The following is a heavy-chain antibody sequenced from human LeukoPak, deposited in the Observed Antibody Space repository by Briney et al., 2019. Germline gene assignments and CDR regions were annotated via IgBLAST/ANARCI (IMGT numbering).Heavy chain of an antibody. Sequence: GASVKVSCKASGYTFTSYGISWVRQAPGQGLEWMGWISAYNGNTNYAQKLQGRVTMTTETSTSTAYMELRSLRSDDTAVYYCARDPGFNYYGSGSYYKDNAFDYWGQGTLVTVSS. CDR2: ISAYNGNT. CDR1: GYTFTSYG. D-gene: IGHD3-10*01. CDR3: ARDPGFNYYGSGSYYKDNAFDY. V-gene: IGHV1-18*01. J-gene: IGHJ4*02.